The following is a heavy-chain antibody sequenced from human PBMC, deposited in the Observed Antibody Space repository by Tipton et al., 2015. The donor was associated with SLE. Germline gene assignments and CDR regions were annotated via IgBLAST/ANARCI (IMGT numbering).Heavy chain of an antibody. Sequence: SLRLSCAASGFPFRNYGMHWVRQAPGKGLEWVAFIRYDGSNKYYADSVKGRFTISRDDSKNTVYLQMNSLRPDDTAVYHCTRSKGVGYFDYWGQGTLVTVSS. CDR2: IRYDGSNK. J-gene: IGHJ4*02. D-gene: IGHD3-3*01. CDR1: GFPFRNYG. CDR3: TRSKGVGYFDY. V-gene: IGHV3-30*02.